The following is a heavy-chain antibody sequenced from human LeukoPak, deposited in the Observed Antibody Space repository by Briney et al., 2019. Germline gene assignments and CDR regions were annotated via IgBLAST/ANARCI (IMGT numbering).Heavy chain of an antibody. V-gene: IGHV3-30*18. CDR2: ISYDGSNK. D-gene: IGHD5-24*01. CDR3: AKDELRWLHRRADAFDI. J-gene: IGHJ3*02. CDR1: GFTFSSYG. Sequence: GGSLRLSCAASGFTFSSYGMHWVRQAPGKGLEWVAVISYDGSNKYYADSVKGRFTISRDNSKNTLYLQMNSLRAEDTAVYYCAKDELRWLHRRADAFDIWGQGTMVTVSS.